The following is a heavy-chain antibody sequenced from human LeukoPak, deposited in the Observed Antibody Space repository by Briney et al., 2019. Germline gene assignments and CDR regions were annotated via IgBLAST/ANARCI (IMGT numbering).Heavy chain of an antibody. CDR3: AKDSIGEASGGMDV. Sequence: GGSLRLSCAASGFAFDNFAMHWVRRAPGKGLEWVSGISYNSGGRGYADSVKGRLTISRDNAKNSLYLQMSSLRSEDTALYYCAKDSIGEASGGMDVWGQGTTVTVSS. D-gene: IGHD3-10*01. J-gene: IGHJ6*02. V-gene: IGHV3-9*01. CDR2: ISYNSGGR. CDR1: GFAFDNFA.